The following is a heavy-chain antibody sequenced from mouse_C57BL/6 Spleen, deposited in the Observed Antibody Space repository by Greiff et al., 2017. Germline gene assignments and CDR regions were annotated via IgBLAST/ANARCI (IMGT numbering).Heavy chain of an antibody. CDR3: TRGGYYGSGDFDV. CDR2: INPNYGTT. CDR1: GYSFTDYN. Sequence: EVQLVESGPELVKPGASVKISCKASGYSFTDYNMNWVKQSNGKSLEWIGVINPNYGTTSYNQKFKGKATLTVDQSSSTAYMQRNSLTSEDSAVYYWTRGGYYGSGDFDVWGTGTTVTVSS. V-gene: IGHV1-39*01. D-gene: IGHD1-1*01. J-gene: IGHJ1*03.